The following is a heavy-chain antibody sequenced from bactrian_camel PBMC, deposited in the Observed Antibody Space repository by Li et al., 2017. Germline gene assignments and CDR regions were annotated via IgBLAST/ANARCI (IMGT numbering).Heavy chain of an antibody. V-gene: IGHV3S53*01. Sequence: HVQLVESGGGSVQAGGSLRLSCVASGNTRSNNFMAWFRQAPGKEREWLAVIGDERVTAYADSVKGRFTISRDKVQRTVYLQMNNLEVEDTAMYYCAAKSRCSMRFDWRGRRTAFDYWGQGTQVTVS. D-gene: IGHD1*01. CDR1: GNTRSNNF. J-gene: IGHJ4*01. CDR3: AAKSRCSMRFDWRGRRTAFDY. CDR2: IGDERVT.